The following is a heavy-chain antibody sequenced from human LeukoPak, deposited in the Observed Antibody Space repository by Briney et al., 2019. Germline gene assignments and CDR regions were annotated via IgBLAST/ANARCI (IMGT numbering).Heavy chain of an antibody. CDR2: INPSGCST. CDR3: ARNMVRGVNFDAFDI. CDR1: GYTFTSYY. J-gene: IGHJ3*02. D-gene: IGHD3-10*01. Sequence: ASVKVSCKASGYTFTSYYMHCVRQAPGQGLEGMGIINPSGCSTSYAQKFQGRVTMTRDMYTSTVYMELSSLRSEDTAVYYCARNMVRGVNFDAFDIWGQGTMVTVSS. V-gene: IGHV1-46*01.